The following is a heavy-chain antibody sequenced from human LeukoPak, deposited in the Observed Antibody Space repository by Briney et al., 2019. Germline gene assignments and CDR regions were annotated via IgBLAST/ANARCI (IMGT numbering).Heavy chain of an antibody. V-gene: IGHV3-53*01. Sequence: GGSLRLSCAASGFTVSNNYMSWVRQPPGKGLEWVSLIYSAGRTFYADSVKGRFTISRDNSKNTLYLQMNSLRAEDTAIYYCEGGHEAFGYWGQGTLVAVSS. J-gene: IGHJ4*02. CDR2: IYSAGRT. D-gene: IGHD3-10*01. CDR3: EGGHEAFGY. CDR1: GFTVSNNY.